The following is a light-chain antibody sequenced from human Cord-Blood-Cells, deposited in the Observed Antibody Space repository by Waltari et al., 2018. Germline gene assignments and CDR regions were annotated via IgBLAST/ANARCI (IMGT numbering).Light chain of an antibody. V-gene: IGKV2-28*01. Sequence: DIVMTQSPLSLPVTPGEPASITCRSSQSLLHSNGYKYLDWYLQKPGQSPQLLIYLGSNRASGVPDRFSGSGSGTDFTLKISRVEAVDVGVYYCMQALQTPQYTFGQGTKLEIK. CDR3: MQALQTPQYT. CDR2: LGS. J-gene: IGKJ2*01. CDR1: QSLLHSNGYKY.